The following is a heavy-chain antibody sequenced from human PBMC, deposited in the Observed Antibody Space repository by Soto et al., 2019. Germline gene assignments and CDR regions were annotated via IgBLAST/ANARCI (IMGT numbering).Heavy chain of an antibody. CDR2: MYYSGST. D-gene: IGHD2-15*01. CDR3: ARHGLRLAATAPYYFHY. J-gene: IGHJ4*02. Sequence: QVQLQESGPGLVKPSETLSLTCSVSGGSIFGYYWSWVRQPPGKGLEWLGYMYYSGSTNYNTSLKSRVAMSVDMSKNQFSLKLSSVTAADTAVYYCARHGLRLAATAPYYFHYWGQGTLVTVSS. CDR1: GGSIFGYY. V-gene: IGHV4-59*08.